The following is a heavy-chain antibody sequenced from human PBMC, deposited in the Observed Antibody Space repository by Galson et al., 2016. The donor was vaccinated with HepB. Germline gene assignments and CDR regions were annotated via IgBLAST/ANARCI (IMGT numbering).Heavy chain of an antibody. CDR1: GFTFRNVW. Sequence: SLRLSCAASGFTFRNVWMSWVRQAPGKGLEWVTVISSDGSDEYYADSVKGRFTISRDNSRNTLYLQMNTLRPEDTAMYYCTRENDYGDSEDGLVYFGYWGQGALVTVSS. CDR2: ISSDGSDE. D-gene: IGHD4-17*01. CDR3: TRENDYGDSEDGLVYFGY. J-gene: IGHJ4*02. V-gene: IGHV3-30-3*01.